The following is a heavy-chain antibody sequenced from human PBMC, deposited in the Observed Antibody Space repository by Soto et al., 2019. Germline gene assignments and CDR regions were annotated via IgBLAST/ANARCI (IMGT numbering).Heavy chain of an antibody. Sequence: SETLSLTCAVSGDSVTSNVWWSWVRQPPGKGLEWIGEAYHNGLTDYNPSLKSRVTMSVDTSKNEFSLKLTSLTAADAAIYYCARDAAVPGESDRFDYWGQGTLVTVSS. CDR1: GDSVTSNVW. CDR3: ARDAAVPGESDRFDY. J-gene: IGHJ4*02. V-gene: IGHV4-4*02. D-gene: IGHD6-19*01. CDR2: AYHNGLT.